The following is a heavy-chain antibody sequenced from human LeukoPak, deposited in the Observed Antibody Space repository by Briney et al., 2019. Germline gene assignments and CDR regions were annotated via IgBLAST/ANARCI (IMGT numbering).Heavy chain of an antibody. CDR1: GGSISSYY. Sequence: KPSETLSLTCTVSGGSISSYYWSWIRHPPGKGLEWIGYIYYSGSTNYNPSLKSRVTISVDTSKNQFSLKLSSVTAADTAVYYCAREFGVVPAAYTDYWGQGTLVTLSS. CDR2: IYYSGST. V-gene: IGHV4-59*01. CDR3: AREFGVVPAAYTDY. J-gene: IGHJ4*02. D-gene: IGHD2-2*01.